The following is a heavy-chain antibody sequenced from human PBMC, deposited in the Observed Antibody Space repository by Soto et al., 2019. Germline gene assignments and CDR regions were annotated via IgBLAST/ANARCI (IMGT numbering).Heavy chain of an antibody. CDR3: ARGSSETYGSGSYYLDYFDY. D-gene: IGHD3-10*01. V-gene: IGHV3-30-3*01. J-gene: IGHJ4*02. CDR2: ISYDGSNK. Sequence: QVQLVESGGGVVQPGRSLRLSCAASGFTFSSYAMHWVRQAPGKGLEWVAVISYDGSNKYYADSVKGRFTISRDNSKNPLYLQMNSLRAEDTAVYYCARGSSETYGSGSYYLDYFDYWGQGTLVTVSS. CDR1: GFTFSSYA.